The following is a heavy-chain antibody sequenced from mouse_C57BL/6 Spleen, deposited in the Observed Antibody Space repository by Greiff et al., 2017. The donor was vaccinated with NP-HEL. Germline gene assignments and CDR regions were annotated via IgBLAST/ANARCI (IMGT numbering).Heavy chain of an antibody. CDR2: IYPGDGDT. CDR3: ARRRDYSNYVGYFDV. CDR1: GYAFSSYW. Sequence: QVQLQQSGAELVKPGASVKISCKASGYAFSSYWMNWVKQRPGKGLEWIGQIYPGDGDTNYNGKFKGKATLTADKSSSTAYMQLSSLTSEDSAVYFCARRRDYSNYVGYFDVWGTGTTVTVSS. J-gene: IGHJ1*03. D-gene: IGHD2-5*01. V-gene: IGHV1-80*01.